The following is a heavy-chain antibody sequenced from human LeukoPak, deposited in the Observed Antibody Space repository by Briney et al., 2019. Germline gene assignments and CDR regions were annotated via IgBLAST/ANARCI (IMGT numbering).Heavy chain of an antibody. V-gene: IGHV6-1*01. CDR1: GDSVSSKSAA. J-gene: IGHJ4*02. CDR2: TYYRSKWYN. CDR3: ARAYYDISIGYLDY. D-gene: IGHD3-9*01. Sequence: SQTLSLTCAISGDSVSSKSAAWNWIRQSPSRGLEWLGRTYYRSKWYNDYAVSVKSRISVNPDTTKNQFSLQLSSVTPEDTAVYYCARAYYDISIGYLDYWGQGTLVTVSP.